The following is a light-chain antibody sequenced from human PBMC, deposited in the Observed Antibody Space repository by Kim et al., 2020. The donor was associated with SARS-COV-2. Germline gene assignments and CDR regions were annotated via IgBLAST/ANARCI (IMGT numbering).Light chain of an antibody. Sequence: GSPGQTASITCSGDKLGNKYACWYQQKPGQSPVLVIYQDNKRPSGIPERFSGSNSGNTATLTISGTQALDEADYYCQAWDSSPAVFGGGTKVTVL. CDR1: KLGNKY. V-gene: IGLV3-1*01. J-gene: IGLJ3*02. CDR3: QAWDSSPAV. CDR2: QDN.